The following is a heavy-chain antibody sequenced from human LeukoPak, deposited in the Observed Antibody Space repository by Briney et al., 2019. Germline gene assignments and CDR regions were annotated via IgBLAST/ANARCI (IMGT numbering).Heavy chain of an antibody. Sequence: GSSLRLSCAASGVTFSSYGMHWVRQAPGKGLEWVAVISYDGSTKHHADSVKGRFTISRDNSKNTLYLQMNSLRAEDTAVYYCAKVGLVRGVRVDYFDYWGQGTLVTVSS. J-gene: IGHJ4*02. CDR1: GVTFSSYG. D-gene: IGHD3-10*01. CDR3: AKVGLVRGVRVDYFDY. V-gene: IGHV3-30*18. CDR2: ISYDGSTK.